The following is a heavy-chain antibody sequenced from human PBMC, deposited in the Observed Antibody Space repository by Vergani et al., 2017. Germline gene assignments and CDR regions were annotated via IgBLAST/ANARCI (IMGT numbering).Heavy chain of an antibody. J-gene: IGHJ4*02. D-gene: IGHD3-9*01. CDR1: GYTFTSYA. CDR2: INAGNGNT. Sequence: QVQLVQSGAEVKKPGASVKVSCKASGYTFTSYAMHWVRQAPGQRLEWMGWINAGNGNTKYSQKFQGRVTITRDTTASTAYMELSSLRSEDTAVYYCARGAYTYYDILTGYQKGSVDYWGQGTLVTVSS. V-gene: IGHV1-3*01. CDR3: ARGAYTYYDILTGYQKGSVDY.